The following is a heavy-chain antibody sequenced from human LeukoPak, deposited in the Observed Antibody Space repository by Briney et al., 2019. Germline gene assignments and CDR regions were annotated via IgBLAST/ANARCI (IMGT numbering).Heavy chain of an antibody. D-gene: IGHD3-22*01. CDR1: GFTFSSYA. CDR2: ISGSGGST. J-gene: IGHJ4*02. V-gene: IGHV3-23*01. CDR3: AKGRNTMIVVAPFDY. Sequence: PGGSLRLSCAASGFTFSSYAMSWVRQAPGKGLEWVSAISGSGGSTYYADSVKGRFTISRDNSKNTLYLQMNSPRAEDTAVYYCAKGRNTMIVVAPFDYWGQGTLVTVSS.